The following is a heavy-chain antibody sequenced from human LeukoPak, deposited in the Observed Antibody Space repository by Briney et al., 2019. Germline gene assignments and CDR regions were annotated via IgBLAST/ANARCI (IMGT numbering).Heavy chain of an antibody. CDR2: INPNSGDT. V-gene: IGHV1-2*02. CDR1: GYSFTGYY. D-gene: IGHD6-25*01. J-gene: IGHJ4*02. CDR3: ARESSASFDY. Sequence: ASVKVSCKASGYSFTGYYMHWVRQAPGQGLEWMGWINPNSGDTNYARKFQGRVTVTRDTSITTVYMELSILRSDDTAVYYCARESSASFDYWGQGTLVTVSS.